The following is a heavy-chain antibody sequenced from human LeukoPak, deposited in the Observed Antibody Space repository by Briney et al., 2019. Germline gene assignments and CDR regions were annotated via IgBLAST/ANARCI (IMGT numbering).Heavy chain of an antibody. J-gene: IGHJ2*01. V-gene: IGHV1-69*04. Sequence: SVKVSCKASGGTFSSYAISWVRQAPGQGLEWMGRIIPILGIANYAQKFQGRVTITADKSTSTAYMELSSLGSEDTAVYYCARDALDGYNVGYFDLWGRGTLVTVSS. D-gene: IGHD5-24*01. CDR3: ARDALDGYNVGYFDL. CDR1: GGTFSSYA. CDR2: IIPILGIA.